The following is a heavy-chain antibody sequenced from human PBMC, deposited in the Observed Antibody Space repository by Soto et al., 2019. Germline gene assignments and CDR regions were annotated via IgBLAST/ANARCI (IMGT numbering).Heavy chain of an antibody. CDR3: ARDRGVAPPVAGNHHYYYYMGL. J-gene: IGHJ6*03. Sequence: QDQLVQSGVEVKKPGASVKVSCKASGYSFTNYGITWVRQAPGQGFEWMGWISAYNGNTNYAQKFQGRVTLTTDASTSTAYLELRSLRSDDTAVYYCARDRGVAPPVAGNHHYYYYMGLWGKGTTVTVSS. V-gene: IGHV1-18*01. CDR1: GYSFTNYG. D-gene: IGHD6-19*01. CDR2: ISAYNGNT.